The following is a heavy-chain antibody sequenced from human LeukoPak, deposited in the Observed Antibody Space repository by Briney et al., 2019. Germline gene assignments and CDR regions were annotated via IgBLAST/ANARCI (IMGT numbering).Heavy chain of an antibody. CDR3: ARDLRGDYDFWSGYYKVAQSYGMDV. CDR2: ISYDGSNK. D-gene: IGHD3-3*01. Sequence: QAGRSLRLSCAASGFTFSSYAMHWVRQAPGKGLEWVAVISYDGSNKYYADSVKGRFTISRDNSKNTLYLQMNSLRAEDTAVYYCARDLRGDYDFWSGYYKVAQSYGMDVWGQGTTVTVSS. CDR1: GFTFSSYA. V-gene: IGHV3-30-3*01. J-gene: IGHJ6*02.